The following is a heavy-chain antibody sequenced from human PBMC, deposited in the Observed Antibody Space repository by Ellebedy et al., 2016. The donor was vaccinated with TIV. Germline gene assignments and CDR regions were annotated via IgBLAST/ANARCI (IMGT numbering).Heavy chain of an antibody. J-gene: IGHJ5*02. V-gene: IGHV4-39*01. D-gene: IGHD6-25*01. Sequence: MPSETLSLTCTVSGGSISSSSYYWGWIRPPPGKGLEWIGSVYYSGTTYYNPSVKSRVTISLDTSKNQFSLKLSSVTAADTAVYYCARHGSIAAGAYYPWGQGSLVTVSS. CDR2: VYYSGTT. CDR1: GGSISSSSYY. CDR3: ARHGSIAAGAYYP.